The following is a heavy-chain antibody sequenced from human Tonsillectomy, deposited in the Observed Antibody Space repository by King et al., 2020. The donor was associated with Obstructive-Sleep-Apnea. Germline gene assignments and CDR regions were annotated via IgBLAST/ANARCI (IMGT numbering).Heavy chain of an antibody. D-gene: IGHD6-13*01. Sequence: QLQESGPGLVKPSETLSLTCTVSGDSINNFYWNWIRQPPGKGLEWIGYIHYTGSANYNPSLRSRVTISLDTSKTHFSLRLSSVTAADTAVYYCARQGPAAGTWFFDYWGQGTLLTVSS. CDR3: ARQGPAAGTWFFDY. CDR1: GDSINNFY. J-gene: IGHJ4*02. V-gene: IGHV4-59*08. CDR2: IHYTGSA.